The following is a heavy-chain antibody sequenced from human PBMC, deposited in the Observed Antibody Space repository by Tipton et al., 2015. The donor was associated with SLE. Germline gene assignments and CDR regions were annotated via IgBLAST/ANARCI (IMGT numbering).Heavy chain of an antibody. J-gene: IGHJ4*02. CDR1: GGSFSGYY. CDR3: ARGSLGSYDSSGYDY. D-gene: IGHD3-22*01. V-gene: IGHV4-34*01. Sequence: TLSLTCAVYGGSFSGYYWSWIRQPPGKGLEWIGEINHSGSTNYNPSLKSRVTISVDTSKNQFSLKLSSVTAADTAVYYCARGSLGSYDSSGYDYWGKGTLVTVSS. CDR2: INHSGST.